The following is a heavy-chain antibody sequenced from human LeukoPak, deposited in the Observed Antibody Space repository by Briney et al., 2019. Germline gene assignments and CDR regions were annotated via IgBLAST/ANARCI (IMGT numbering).Heavy chain of an antibody. CDR2: IYYSGST. CDR3: ARFLYGSGNDY. Sequence: SETLSLTCTVSGGSISSYYWSWIRQPPGKGLEWIGYIYYSGSTDYNPSLKSRVTIALDTSKNQFSLKLNSVTAADTAMYYCARFLYGSGNDYWGQGTLVTVSS. J-gene: IGHJ4*02. D-gene: IGHD3-10*01. CDR1: GGSISSYY. V-gene: IGHV4-59*01.